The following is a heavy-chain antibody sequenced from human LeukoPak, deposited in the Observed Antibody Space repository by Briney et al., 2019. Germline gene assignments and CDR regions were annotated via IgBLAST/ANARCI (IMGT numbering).Heavy chain of an antibody. CDR3: AKSHTSYSSSWSVSYYFDS. CDR1: GFTFSSYW. Sequence: GGSLRLSCAASGFTFSSYWMHWVRHAPGKGLVWVSRINSDGSSTIYADSVKGRFTMSRDNAKNTLYLQMNSVRAEDTAVYYCAKSHTSYSSSWSVSYYFDSWGQGALVTVSS. J-gene: IGHJ4*02. V-gene: IGHV3-74*01. D-gene: IGHD6-13*01. CDR2: INSDGSST.